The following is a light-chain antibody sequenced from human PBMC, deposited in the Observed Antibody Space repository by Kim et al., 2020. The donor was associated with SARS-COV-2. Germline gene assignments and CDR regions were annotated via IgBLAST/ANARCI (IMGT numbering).Light chain of an antibody. CDR2: DAS. V-gene: IGKV1-8*01. CDR1: QGISTY. J-gene: IGKJ4*01. Sequence: AIRITQSPSSLSASTGDRVTITCRASQGISTYLAWYQQKPGKGPKLLIYDASTLQGGVPSRFSGSGSGTDFSLSISDLQSEDFATYCCQQYARFPQTFGGGTKVDIK. CDR3: QQYARFPQT.